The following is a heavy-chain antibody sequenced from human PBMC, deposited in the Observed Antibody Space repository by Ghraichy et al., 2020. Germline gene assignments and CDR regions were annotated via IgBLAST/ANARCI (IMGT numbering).Heavy chain of an antibody. CDR2: ISSSSSYI. J-gene: IGHJ6*02. Sequence: GESLNISCAASGFTFSSYSMNWVRQAPGKGLEWVSSISSSSSYIYYADSVKGRFTISRDNAKNSLYLQMNSLRAEDTAVYYWARDIVVVVAADQRYYYYYGMDVWGQGTTVTVSS. D-gene: IGHD2-15*01. CDR1: GFTFSSYS. V-gene: IGHV3-21*01. CDR3: ARDIVVVVAADQRYYYYYGMDV.